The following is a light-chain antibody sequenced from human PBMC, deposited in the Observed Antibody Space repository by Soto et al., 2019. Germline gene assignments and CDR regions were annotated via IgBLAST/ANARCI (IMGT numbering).Light chain of an antibody. CDR1: SSDVGGYNY. Sequence: QSVLTQPPSASGSPGQSVTISCTGSSSDVGGYNYVSWYQQYPGKAPKVMIYAVNKRPSGVPDRFPGSKSGNTASLTVSGLQAEDEADYYCNSHTSSGFRVFGTGTKLTVL. CDR3: NSHTSSGFRV. V-gene: IGLV2-8*01. CDR2: AVN. J-gene: IGLJ1*01.